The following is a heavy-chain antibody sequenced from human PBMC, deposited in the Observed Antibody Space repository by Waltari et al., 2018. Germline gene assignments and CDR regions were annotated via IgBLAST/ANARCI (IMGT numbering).Heavy chain of an antibody. Sequence: EVQLVESGGGLVQPGGSLRLSCAASGFTFSIYWMSWVRRAPGKGLEWGANIRQDGSEKYYVDSVKGRFTSSRDNAKNSLYLQVNSLRAEDTAVYYCASHDYGDYSSFDYWGQGTLITVSS. CDR1: GFTFSIYW. CDR3: ASHDYGDYSSFDY. D-gene: IGHD4-17*01. V-gene: IGHV3-7*01. J-gene: IGHJ4*02. CDR2: IRQDGSEK.